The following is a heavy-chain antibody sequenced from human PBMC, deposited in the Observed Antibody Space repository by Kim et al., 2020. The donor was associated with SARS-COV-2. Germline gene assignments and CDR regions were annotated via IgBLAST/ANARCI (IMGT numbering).Heavy chain of an antibody. J-gene: IGHJ6*02. CDR1: GYTFTSYY. CDR2: INPSGGST. D-gene: IGHD3-10*01. V-gene: IGHV1-46*01. CDR3: ASNMVRGPRDYYGMDV. Sequence: ASVKVSCKASGYTFTSYYMHWVRQAPGQGLEWMGIINPSGGSTSYAQKFQGRVTMTRDTSTSTVYMELSSLRSEDTAVYYCASNMVRGPRDYYGMDVWGQGTTVTVSS.